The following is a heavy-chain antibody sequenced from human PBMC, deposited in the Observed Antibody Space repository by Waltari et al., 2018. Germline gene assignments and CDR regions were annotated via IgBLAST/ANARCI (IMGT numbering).Heavy chain of an antibody. Sequence: QVQLQESGPRLVEPWETLSLTCRISGVSISDYSWSWIRQPAVKGLEFIWRVYHTGTTDYNPSLRSRATVSVDKSKNHFSLSLTSVTAADTAIYYCARGYSDDGGEYFQHWGQGTLVSVSS. J-gene: IGHJ1*01. CDR1: GVSISDYS. CDR2: VYHTGTT. D-gene: IGHD3-16*01. V-gene: IGHV4-4*07. CDR3: ARGYSDDGGEYFQH.